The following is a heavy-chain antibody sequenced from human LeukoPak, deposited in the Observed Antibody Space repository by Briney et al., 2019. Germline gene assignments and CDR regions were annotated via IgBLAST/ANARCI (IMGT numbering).Heavy chain of an antibody. V-gene: IGHV4-30-2*01. CDR2: VYHSGST. CDR1: GASLSSGNYY. CDR3: ARVLTGDLDY. Sequence: PSETLSLTCTVSGASLSSGNYYWNWIRQPPGKGLERIGYVYHSGSTSYSPSLRSRVTISVDTSKNQFSLKLSSVTAADTAVYYCARVLTGDLDYWGQGTLVTVSS. D-gene: IGHD7-27*01. J-gene: IGHJ4*02.